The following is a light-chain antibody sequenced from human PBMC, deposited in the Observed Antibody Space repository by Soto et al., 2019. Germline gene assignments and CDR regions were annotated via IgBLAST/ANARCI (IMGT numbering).Light chain of an antibody. CDR1: QSINNY. J-gene: IGKJ5*01. CDR2: SAS. V-gene: IGKV1-39*01. CDR3: QQSLTMPIT. Sequence: IQLTQSPASLSVSVGDRVTITCRASQSINNYLNWYLQRPGQAPKLLIRSASTLQRGVPSRFSGSGSRTEFTLTIADLQPDDFGTYYCQQSLTMPITFGHGTRLEI.